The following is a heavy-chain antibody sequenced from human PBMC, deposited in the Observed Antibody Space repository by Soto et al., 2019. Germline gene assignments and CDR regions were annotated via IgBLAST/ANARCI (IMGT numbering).Heavy chain of an antibody. D-gene: IGHD2-15*01. CDR2: TYYRSKWYN. Sequence: SQTLSLTCAISGDSVSSNSAAWNWIRQSPSRGLEWLGRTYYRSKWYNDYAVSVKSRITINPDTSKNQFSLQLNSVTPEDTAVYYCARGYCSGGSCYPRYNWFDPWGQGTLVTVSS. CDR1: GDSVSSNSAA. V-gene: IGHV6-1*01. CDR3: ARGYCSGGSCYPRYNWFDP. J-gene: IGHJ5*02.